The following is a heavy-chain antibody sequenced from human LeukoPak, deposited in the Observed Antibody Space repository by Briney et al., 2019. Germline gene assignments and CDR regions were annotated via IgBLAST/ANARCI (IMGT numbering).Heavy chain of an antibody. CDR2: IYSGGST. D-gene: IGHD6-13*01. J-gene: IGHJ5*02. V-gene: IGHV3-53*01. Sequence: GGSLRLSCAASGFTVSSNYMSWVRQAPGKGLEWVSVIYSGGSTYYADSVKGRFTISRDNSKNTLYLQMNSLRAEDTAVYYCSYSSSRGLWFDPWGQGTLVTVSS. CDR1: GFTVSSNY. CDR3: SYSSSRGLWFDP.